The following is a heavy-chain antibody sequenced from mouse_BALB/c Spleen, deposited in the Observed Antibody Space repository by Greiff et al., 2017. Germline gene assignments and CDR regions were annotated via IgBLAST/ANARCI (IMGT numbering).Heavy chain of an antibody. Sequence: VKLQQSGAELVRPGASVTLSCKASGYTFTDYEMHWVKQTPVHGLEWIGAIDPETGGTAYNQKFKGKATLTADKSSSTAYMELRSLTSEDSAVYYCTRIYGSRGPYAMDYWGQGTSVTVSS. V-gene: IGHV1-15*01. CDR3: TRIYGSRGPYAMDY. CDR2: IDPETGGT. CDR1: GYTFTDYE. J-gene: IGHJ4*01. D-gene: IGHD1-1*01.